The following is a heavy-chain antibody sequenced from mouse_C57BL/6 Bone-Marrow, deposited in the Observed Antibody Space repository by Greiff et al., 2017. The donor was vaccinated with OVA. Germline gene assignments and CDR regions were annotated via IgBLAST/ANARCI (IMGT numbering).Heavy chain of an antibody. CDR1: GYTFTDYY. Sequence: VQLQQSGPELVKPGASVKISCKASGYTFTDYYMNWVKQSHGKSLEWIGDINPNNGGTSYNQKFKGKATLTVDKSSSTAYMELRSLTSEDSAVYYCARLTVVPYYYAMDYWGQGTSVTVSS. D-gene: IGHD1-1*01. V-gene: IGHV1-26*01. J-gene: IGHJ4*01. CDR3: ARLTVVPYYYAMDY. CDR2: INPNNGGT.